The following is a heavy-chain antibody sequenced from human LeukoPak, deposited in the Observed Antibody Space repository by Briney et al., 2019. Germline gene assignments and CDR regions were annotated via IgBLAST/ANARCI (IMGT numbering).Heavy chain of an antibody. Sequence: GGSLRLSCAASGFTFSSYEMNWVRQAPGKGLEWVSYITSSGSTIYYADSVKGRFTISRDNAKNSLYLQMNSVRAEDTAVYYCARGGGGSSWSYYYYGMDVWGKGTTVTVSS. V-gene: IGHV3-48*03. CDR3: ARGGGGSSWSYYYYGMDV. D-gene: IGHD6-13*01. CDR1: GFTFSSYE. CDR2: ITSSGSTI. J-gene: IGHJ6*04.